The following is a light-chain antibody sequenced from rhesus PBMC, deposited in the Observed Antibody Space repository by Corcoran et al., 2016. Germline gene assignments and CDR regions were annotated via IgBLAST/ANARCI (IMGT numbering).Light chain of an antibody. CDR3: QNGYGTPLT. CDR2: KAS. Sequence: DIQMTQSPSSLSASVGDRVTITCQASQGISNTLAWYQQKPGKVPKLLIYKASTLQSGGPSRFSVSGAGTDFTLTISSLQPEDFATYYCQNGYGTPLTFGGGTKVELK. J-gene: IGKJ4*01. CDR1: QGISNT. V-gene: IGKV1-25*01.